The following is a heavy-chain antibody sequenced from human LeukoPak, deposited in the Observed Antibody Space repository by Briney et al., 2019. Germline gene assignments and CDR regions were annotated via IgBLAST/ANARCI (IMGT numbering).Heavy chain of an antibody. Sequence: PGGSLRLSCAASGFTFRSYWMTWVRQAPGKGLEWVAGISYDEMYQYYADSVKGRFTISRDNSKNTLFLQMNSLRAEDTAIYYCAKDRDYYGSGSDYWGQGTLVTVSS. CDR2: ISYDEMYQ. CDR1: GFTFRSYW. V-gene: IGHV3-30*18. J-gene: IGHJ4*02. D-gene: IGHD3-10*01. CDR3: AKDRDYYGSGSDY.